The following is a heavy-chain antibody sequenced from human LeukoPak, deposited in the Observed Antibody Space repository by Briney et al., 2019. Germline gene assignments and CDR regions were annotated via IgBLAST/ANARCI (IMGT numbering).Heavy chain of an antibody. CDR1: GFTFSTYG. J-gene: IGHJ4*02. V-gene: IGHV3-30*18. CDR3: AKDSSPAYFDY. D-gene: IGHD6-6*01. CDR2: ISYDGSNI. Sequence: GGSLRLSCAASGFTFSTYGMPWVRQAPGKGLEWVALISYDGSNIYYADSVKGRFTISRDRSMNTLYLQMNSLRGEDTAVYFCAKDSSPAYFDYWGQGTLVTVSS.